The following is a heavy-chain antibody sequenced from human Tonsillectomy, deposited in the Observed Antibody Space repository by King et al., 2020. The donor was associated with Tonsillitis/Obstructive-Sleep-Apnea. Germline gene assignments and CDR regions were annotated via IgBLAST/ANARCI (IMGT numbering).Heavy chain of an antibody. D-gene: IGHD3-22*01. CDR3: ARDSRSVVDNWYFAL. CDR1: GYSFSNHW. CDR2: IYPDDSDS. Sequence: AQLVQSGAEVKKPGESLKISCQGSGYSFSNHWIGWVRQLPGKGLEWMGIIYPDDSDSRYSPSFQGQVTFSADKSINTVYLQWSNLKTSDTAIYFCARDSRSVVDNWYFALWGRGTLVTVSS. J-gene: IGHJ2*01. V-gene: IGHV5-51*03.